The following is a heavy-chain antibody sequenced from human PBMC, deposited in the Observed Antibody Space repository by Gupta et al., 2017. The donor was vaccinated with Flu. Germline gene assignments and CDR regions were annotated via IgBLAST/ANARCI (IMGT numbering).Heavy chain of an antibody. CDR1: GFTFSNAW. V-gene: IGHV3-15*01. J-gene: IGHJ4*02. Sequence: EVQLVESGGGLVKPGGSLRLSCAASGFTFSNAWMSWVRQAPGKGLEWVGRIKSKTDGGTTDYAAPVKGRFTISRDDSKNTLYLQMNSLKTEDTAVYYCTAYVLRFLEWLSWPHDYWGQGTLVTVSS. CDR3: TAYVLRFLEWLSWPHDY. CDR2: IKSKTDGGTT. D-gene: IGHD3-3*01.